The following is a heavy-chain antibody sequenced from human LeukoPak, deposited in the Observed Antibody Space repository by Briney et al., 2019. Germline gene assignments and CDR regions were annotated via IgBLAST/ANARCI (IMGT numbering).Heavy chain of an antibody. Sequence: SETLSLTCTVSGGSISSYYWSWIRQSAGKRLEWIGRIYASGGTNYNPSLKSRVTMSVDTLKSQFSLKLNSVTAADTAVYYCARVAHKAGTRPWGQGTLVTVSS. J-gene: IGHJ5*02. CDR2: IYASGGT. V-gene: IGHV4-4*07. CDR1: GGSISSYY. D-gene: IGHD6-19*01. CDR3: ARVAHKAGTRP.